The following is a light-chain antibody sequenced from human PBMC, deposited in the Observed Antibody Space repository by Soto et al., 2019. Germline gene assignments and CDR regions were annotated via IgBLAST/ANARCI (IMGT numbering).Light chain of an antibody. CDR2: GSS. Sequence: QSVLTQPPSVSGAPGQRVTISCTGSSSNIGAGYDVHWYQHLPGAAPKLLIYGSSNRPSGVPDRFSGSRSGTSASLAISGLQAEDEADYYCSSYTSSSTLEVFGTGTKVTVL. CDR1: SSNIGAGYD. J-gene: IGLJ1*01. V-gene: IGLV1-40*01. CDR3: SSYTSSSTLEV.